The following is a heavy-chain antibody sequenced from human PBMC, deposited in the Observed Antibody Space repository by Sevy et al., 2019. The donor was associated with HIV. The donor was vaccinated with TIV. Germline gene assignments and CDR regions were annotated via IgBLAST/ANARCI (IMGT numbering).Heavy chain of an antibody. CDR2: ISSSSSYI. D-gene: IGHD2-21*02. Sequence: GGSLRLSCAASGFTFSSYSMNWVRQAPGKGLEWVSSISSSSSYIYYADSVKGRFTISRDNAKNSLYLQMNSLRAEDTAVYYCARDRAYCGGDCYSSPNYFDYWGQRTLVTVSS. J-gene: IGHJ4*02. CDR1: GFTFSSYS. V-gene: IGHV3-21*01. CDR3: ARDRAYCGGDCYSSPNYFDY.